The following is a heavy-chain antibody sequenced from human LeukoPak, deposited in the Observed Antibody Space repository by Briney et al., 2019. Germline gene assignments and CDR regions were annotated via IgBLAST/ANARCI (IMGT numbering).Heavy chain of an antibody. CDR1: GYTLNELS. Sequence: GASVKVSCKVSGYTLNELSMHWVRQAPGKGLEWTGGFDPEDGGTIYAQKFQGRVTMTEDTSTDTAYMELSSLRSEDTAVYYCATATTEIVVVPAATYYYYMDVWGKRTTVTDSS. J-gene: IGHJ6*03. CDR3: ATATTEIVVVPAATYYYYMDV. CDR2: FDPEDGGT. D-gene: IGHD2-2*01. V-gene: IGHV1-24*01.